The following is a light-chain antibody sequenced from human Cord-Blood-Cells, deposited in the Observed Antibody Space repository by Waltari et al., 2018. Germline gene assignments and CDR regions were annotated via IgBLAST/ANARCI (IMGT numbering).Light chain of an antibody. CDR2: YVS. Sequence: QSALTQPRSVSGSPGQSVTISCTGTSSDVGGYNYVSWYQQHPGKAPKLMVYYVSKRASGGPDRFSCSKAGNTASLTISGVQGGDGGCYFWCSYAGNYTNYGFRTGTKVT. CDR1: SSDVGGYNY. V-gene: IGLV2-11*01. J-gene: IGLJ1*01. CDR3: CSYAGNYTNYG.